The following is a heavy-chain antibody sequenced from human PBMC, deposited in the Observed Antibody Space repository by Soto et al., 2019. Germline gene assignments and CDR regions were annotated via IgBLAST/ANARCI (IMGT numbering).Heavy chain of an antibody. CDR1: GFTFSDHL. Sequence: GGSLRLSCAASGFTFSDHLMDWVRQAPGKGLEWVGRIGNKAYTYTTDYAASVRGRFIISRDDSKNTLYLQMNSLKTDDTAVYYCTTDLYGQDDYWGQGTLVTVSS. J-gene: IGHJ4*02. D-gene: IGHD2-8*01. V-gene: IGHV3-72*01. CDR2: IGNKAYTYTT. CDR3: TTDLYGQDDY.